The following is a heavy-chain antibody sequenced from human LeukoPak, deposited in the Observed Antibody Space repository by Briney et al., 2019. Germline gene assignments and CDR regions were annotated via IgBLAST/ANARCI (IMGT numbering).Heavy chain of an antibody. CDR1: GYTFTSYG. CDR2: ISAYNGNT. Sequence: ASVKVSCTASGYTFTSYGISWVRQAPGQGLEWMGWISAYNGNTNYAQKLQGRVTMTTDTSTSTAYMELRSLRSDDTAVYYCARATEVSYRSNRFDPWGQGTLVTVSS. J-gene: IGHJ5*02. D-gene: IGHD1-26*01. V-gene: IGHV1-18*01. CDR3: ARATEVSYRSNRFDP.